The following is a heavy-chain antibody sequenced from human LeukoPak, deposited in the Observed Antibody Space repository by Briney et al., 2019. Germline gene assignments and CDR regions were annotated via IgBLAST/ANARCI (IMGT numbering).Heavy chain of an antibody. CDR1: GFTFSSYG. Sequence: GGSLRLSCAASGFTFSSYGMHWVRQPPGKGLEWVAFIRYDGSKKYYADSVKGRFTISRDNSKNTLYLQMNSLRAEDTAVYYCARAEYGYYYDSSGYQQGYYYYMDVWGKGTTVTISS. CDR2: IRYDGSKK. V-gene: IGHV3-30*02. D-gene: IGHD3-22*01. J-gene: IGHJ6*03. CDR3: ARAEYGYYYDSSGYQQGYYYYMDV.